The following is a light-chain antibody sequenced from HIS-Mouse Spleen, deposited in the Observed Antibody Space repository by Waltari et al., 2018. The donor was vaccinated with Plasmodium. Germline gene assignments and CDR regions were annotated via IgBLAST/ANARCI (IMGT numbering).Light chain of an antibody. J-gene: IGLJ3*02. CDR1: ACPKKY. V-gene: IGLV3-10*01. CDR2: EDS. Sequence: SYELTQPPSVSVSPGQTARITCSGDACPKKYAYWYQQKSGQAPVLVIYEDSKRPSGIPGRFSGSSSGTMATLTISGAQVEDEADYYCYSTDSSGNHRVFGGGTKLTVL. CDR3: YSTDSSGNHRV.